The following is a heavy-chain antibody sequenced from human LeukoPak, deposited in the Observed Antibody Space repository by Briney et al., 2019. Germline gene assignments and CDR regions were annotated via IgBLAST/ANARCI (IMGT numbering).Heavy chain of an antibody. CDR1: GFTFSSYG. V-gene: IGHV3-30*18. CDR3: AKEGGHYDSSGYSHEFA. Sequence: GGSLRLSCAASGFTFSSYGMHWVRQAPGKGLEWVAVISYDGSNKYYADSVKGRFTISRDNSKNTLYLQMNSLRAEDTAVYYCAKEGGHYDSSGYSHEFAWGQGTLVTVSS. CDR2: ISYDGSNK. J-gene: IGHJ5*02. D-gene: IGHD3-22*01.